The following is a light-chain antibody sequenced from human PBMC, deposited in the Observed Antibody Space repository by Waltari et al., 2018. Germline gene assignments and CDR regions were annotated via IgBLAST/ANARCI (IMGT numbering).Light chain of an antibody. V-gene: IGLV2-14*01. CDR1: SSDVGGYNY. J-gene: IGLJ2*01. CDR3: SSYTSSSTLVV. CDR2: EVS. Sequence: QSALTQPASVSGSPVQSITISCTVTSSDVGGYNYVSWYQQHPGKAPKLMIYEVSNRPSGVSNRFSGSKSGNTASLTISGLQAEDEADYYCSSYTSSSTLVVFGGGTKLTVL.